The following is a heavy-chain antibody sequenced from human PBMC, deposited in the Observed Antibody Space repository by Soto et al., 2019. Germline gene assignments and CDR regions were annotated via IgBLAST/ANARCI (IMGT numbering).Heavy chain of an antibody. J-gene: IGHJ4*02. CDR1: GFSLSTSGVG. CDR2: IYWDDDK. Sequence: QITLKESGPTLVKPTQTLTLTCTFSGFSLSTSGVGVGWIRQPPGKALEWLALIYWDDDKRYSPSLKSRLTITKDTSKNQVVLTMTNMDPVDXAXYXCAHSPXXXXXXXXXYXDXWGQGTLVTVSS. V-gene: IGHV2-5*02. CDR3: AHSPXXXXXXXXXYXDX.